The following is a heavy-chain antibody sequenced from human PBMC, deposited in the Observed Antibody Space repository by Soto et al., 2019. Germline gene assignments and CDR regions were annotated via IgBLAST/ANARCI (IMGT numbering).Heavy chain of an antibody. CDR1: GGSFSGYY. D-gene: IGHD5-12*01. V-gene: IGHV4-34*01. CDR3: AREKVEMATGTLDY. Sequence: QVQLQQWGAGLLKPSETLSLTCAVYGGSFSGYYWSWIRQPPGKGLEWIGEINHSGSTNYNPSLKSRVTISVDTSKNQFSLKLSSVTAADTAVYYCAREKVEMATGTLDYWGQGTLVTVSS. J-gene: IGHJ4*02. CDR2: INHSGST.